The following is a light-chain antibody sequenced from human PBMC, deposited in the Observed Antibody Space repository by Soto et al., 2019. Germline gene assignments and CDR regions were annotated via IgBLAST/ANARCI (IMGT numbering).Light chain of an antibody. Sequence: QTLRTQPPSVSGAPGQRGTISCTGSSSNIGAGFDVHWYQQLPGTAPRVLIYGNSNRPSGVPDRFSGTKSVTSASLAITGLQAEDEADYYCQSYDSSLSGYVFGAGTKVTVL. V-gene: IGLV1-40*01. CDR3: QSYDSSLSGYV. J-gene: IGLJ1*01. CDR2: GNS. CDR1: SSNIGAGFD.